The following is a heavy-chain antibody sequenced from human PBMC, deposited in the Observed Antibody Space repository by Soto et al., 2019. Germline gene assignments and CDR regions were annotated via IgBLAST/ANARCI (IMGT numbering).Heavy chain of an antibody. CDR1: GYTFASYA. D-gene: IGHD2-15*01. CDR3: ARHTPAISISDH. Sequence: ASVKVSCKASGYTFASYAISWMRQAPGQGLEWMGWISAYNGNTNYAQKLQGRVTMTTDTSTSTAYMELRSLRSDDTAVYYCARHTPAISISDHWGQGTLVTFSS. CDR2: ISAYNGNT. V-gene: IGHV1-18*01. J-gene: IGHJ4*02.